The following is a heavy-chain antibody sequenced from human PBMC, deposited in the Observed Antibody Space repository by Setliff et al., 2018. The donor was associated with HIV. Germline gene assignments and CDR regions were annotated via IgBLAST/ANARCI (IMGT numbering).Heavy chain of an antibody. J-gene: IGHJ4*02. Sequence: GGSLRLSCAASEFPFSSYGMYWVRQAPGKGLEWVAAIWYDGSGKYYVDSVKGRFAISRDNAKNSLNLEMNSLRAEDTAVFYCARELCTGGYCYSDYWGQGTLVTVSS. D-gene: IGHD2-8*02. CDR1: EFPFSSYG. V-gene: IGHV3-33*07. CDR3: ARELCTGGYCYSDY. CDR2: IWYDGSGK.